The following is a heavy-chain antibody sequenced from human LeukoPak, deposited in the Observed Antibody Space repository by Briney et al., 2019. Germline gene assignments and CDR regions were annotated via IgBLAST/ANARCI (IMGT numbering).Heavy chain of an antibody. D-gene: IGHD3-22*01. CDR3: ARDGADNSGYYFGSV. J-gene: IGHJ3*01. Sequence: GGSLRLSCEVSGFRFSTYWMTWVRQAPGKGLEWVANIKEDGSDKYYVDSVKGRFTISSDNSENTLYLQMNSLRVEDTAVYYCARDGADNSGYYFGSVWGQGTMVTVSS. V-gene: IGHV3-7*03. CDR2: IKEDGSDK. CDR1: GFRFSTYW.